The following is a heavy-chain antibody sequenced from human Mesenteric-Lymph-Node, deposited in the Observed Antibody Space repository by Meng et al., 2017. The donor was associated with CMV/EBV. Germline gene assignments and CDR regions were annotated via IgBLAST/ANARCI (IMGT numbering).Heavy chain of an antibody. CDR3: ARSGWDSHSPSDNVNYFGY. V-gene: IGHV3-21*01. D-gene: IGHD6-19*01. CDR1: GFTFNSYG. J-gene: IGHJ4*02. CDR2: ISSSSGHI. Sequence: GESLKISCAASGFTFNSYGMNWVRQAPGKGLEWVSYISSSSGHIYYADSVKGRFTISRDNAKNSLYLQMNSLRAEDTAVYYCARSGWDSHSPSDNVNYFGYWGEGTLVTVSS.